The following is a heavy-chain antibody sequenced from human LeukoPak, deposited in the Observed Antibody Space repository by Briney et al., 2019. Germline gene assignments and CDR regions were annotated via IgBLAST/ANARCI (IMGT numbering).Heavy chain of an antibody. D-gene: IGHD6-13*01. CDR2: ISYRTSHI. J-gene: IGHJ4*02. V-gene: IGHV3-21*01. Sequence: GGSLRLACTAAGFIFSDCDMNWVRQAPGKGLEWVSSISYRTSHIYYADSVKGRFTISRDNATNSLYLQMDSLRAEDTAVYFCGRAFPPLRTAAAGDYWGQGTLVTVSS. CDR1: GFIFSDCD. CDR3: GRAFPPLRTAAAGDY.